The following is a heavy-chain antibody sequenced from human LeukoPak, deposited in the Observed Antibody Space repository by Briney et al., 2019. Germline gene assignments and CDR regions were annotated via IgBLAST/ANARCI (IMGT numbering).Heavy chain of an antibody. D-gene: IGHD2-2*01. Sequence: GGSLRLSCAASGFTFSSYAMSWVRQAPGKGLEWVSAISGSGGSTYYADSVKGRFTISRDNSKNTLYLQMNSLRAEDTAVYYCAKDPHCSSTSCYFEYAFDIRGQGTMVTVSS. CDR2: ISGSGGST. CDR1: GFTFSSYA. V-gene: IGHV3-23*01. CDR3: AKDPHCSSTSCYFEYAFDI. J-gene: IGHJ3*02.